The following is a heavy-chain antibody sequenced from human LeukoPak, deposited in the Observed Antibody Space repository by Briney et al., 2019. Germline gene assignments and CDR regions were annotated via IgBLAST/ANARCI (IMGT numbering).Heavy chain of an antibody. V-gene: IGHV3-23*01. CDR3: AKGMVRGVNNWFDP. CDR1: GFTFSSYA. J-gene: IGHJ5*02. D-gene: IGHD3-10*01. CDR2: ISGSGGST. Sequence: GGSLRLSCAASGFTFSSYAMSWVRQAPGKGLEWVSAISGSGGSTYYADSVKGRLTISRDNSKNTLYLQMDSLRAEDTAVNYCAKGMVRGVNNWFDPWGQGTLVTVSS.